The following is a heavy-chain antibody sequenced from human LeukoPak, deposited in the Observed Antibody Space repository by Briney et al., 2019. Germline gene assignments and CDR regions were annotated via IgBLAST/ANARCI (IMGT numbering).Heavy chain of an antibody. CDR2: ISYDGSNK. D-gene: IGHD4-23*01. CDR3: ARVGDYGGNFHFDY. CDR1: GFTFSSYG. V-gene: IGHV3-30*03. J-gene: IGHJ4*02. Sequence: GGSLRLSCAASGFTFSSYGMHWVRQAPGKGLEWVAVISYDGSNKYYADSVKGRFTISRDNSKNTLYLQMNSLRAEDTAVYYCARVGDYGGNFHFDYWGQGTLVTVSS.